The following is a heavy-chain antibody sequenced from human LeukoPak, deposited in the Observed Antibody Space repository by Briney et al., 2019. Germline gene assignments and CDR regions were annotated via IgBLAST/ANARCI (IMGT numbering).Heavy chain of an antibody. Sequence: PGGSLRLSCAVSGFTFSSYAMSWVRQAPGKGLEWVSAISGSGGSTYYADSVKGRFTISRDNSKNTLYLQMNSLRAEDTAVYYCAKAEYYYDSSGYGGFWFDPWGQGTLVTVSS. CDR1: GFTFSSYA. V-gene: IGHV3-23*01. CDR3: AKAEYYYDSSGYGGFWFDP. D-gene: IGHD3-22*01. CDR2: ISGSGGST. J-gene: IGHJ5*02.